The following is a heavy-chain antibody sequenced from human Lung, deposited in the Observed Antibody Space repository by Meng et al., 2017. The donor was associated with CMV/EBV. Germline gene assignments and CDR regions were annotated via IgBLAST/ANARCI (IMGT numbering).Heavy chain of an antibody. CDR2: IIPILGIA. Sequence: SVKVSCKASGGTFSSYAISWVRQAPGQGLEWMGGIIPILGIANYAQKFQGRVTITADKSTSTAYMELSSLRSEDTAVYYCAGDRGGWQHQLVRYYYGMDVWGQGTTVXVSS. V-gene: IGHV1-69*10. D-gene: IGHD6-13*01. CDR3: AGDRGGWQHQLVRYYYGMDV. CDR1: GGTFSSYA. J-gene: IGHJ6*02.